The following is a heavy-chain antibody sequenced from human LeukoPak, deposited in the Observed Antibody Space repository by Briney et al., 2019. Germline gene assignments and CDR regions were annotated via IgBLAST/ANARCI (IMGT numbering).Heavy chain of an antibody. D-gene: IGHD3-16*01. CDR3: ARRTFRYYFDY. Sequence: SETLSLTCSLSGGSVSSSSYYWGWFRQPPGKGLEWIGSIYYSGSTYYNPSLKSRVTISVDTSKNQFSLKLSSVTAADTAVYYCARRTFRYYFDYWGQGTLVIVSS. CDR2: IYYSGST. J-gene: IGHJ4*02. CDR1: GGSVSSSSYY. V-gene: IGHV4-39*01.